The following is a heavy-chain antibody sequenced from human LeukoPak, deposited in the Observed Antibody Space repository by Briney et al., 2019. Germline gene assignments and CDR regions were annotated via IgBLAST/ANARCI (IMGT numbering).Heavy chain of an antibody. CDR2: IYHSGST. CDR1: GFTFSNAW. J-gene: IGHJ4*02. Sequence: GSLRLSCAASGFTFSNAWMSWVRQPPGKGLEWIGEIYHSGSTNYNPSLKSRVTISVDTSKNQFSLRLRSVTAADTAVYYCARGKSRGSHIDYWGQGTLVTVSS. D-gene: IGHD1-26*01. V-gene: IGHV4-4*02. CDR3: ARGKSRGSHIDY.